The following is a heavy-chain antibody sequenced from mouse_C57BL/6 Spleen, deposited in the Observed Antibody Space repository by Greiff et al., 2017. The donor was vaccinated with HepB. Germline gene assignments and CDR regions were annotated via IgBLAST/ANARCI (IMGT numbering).Heavy chain of an antibody. Sequence: EVKLVESGGGLVKPGGSLKLSCAASGFTFSSYTMSWVRQTPEKRLEWVATISSGGGNTYYPDSVKGRFTISRDNAKNTLYLQMSSLRSEDTALYYCAIYGYGFYYAMDYWGQGTSVTVSS. J-gene: IGHJ4*01. V-gene: IGHV5-9*03. CDR1: GFTFSSYT. D-gene: IGHD2-2*01. CDR2: ISSGGGNT. CDR3: AIYGYGFYYAMDY.